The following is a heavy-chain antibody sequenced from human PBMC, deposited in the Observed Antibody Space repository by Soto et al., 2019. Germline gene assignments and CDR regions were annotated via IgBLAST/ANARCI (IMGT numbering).Heavy chain of an antibody. D-gene: IGHD3-22*01. V-gene: IGHV1-8*01. J-gene: IGHJ4*02. CDR1: GYTFTSYD. CDR2: MNPNSGKP. CDR3: SSTMIEERNDY. Sequence: QVQLVQSGAEVKKPGASVKVSCKASGYTFTSYDINWVRQATGQGLEWMGWMNPNSGKPGYAQKLQGRVTMTRNTSTSTAYMQLSSLRSEDTVVYYCSSTMIEERNDYWGQGTLVTVSS.